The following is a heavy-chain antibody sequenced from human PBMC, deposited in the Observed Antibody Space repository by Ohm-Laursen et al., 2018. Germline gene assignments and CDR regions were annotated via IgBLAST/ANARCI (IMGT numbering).Heavy chain of an antibody. V-gene: IGHV1-46*01. CDR3: ARGSATVFFDI. J-gene: IGHJ3*02. Sequence: ASVKVSCKASGYTFTSYYMHWVRQAPGQGLEWMGIINPSGGSTSYAQKFQGRVTITADKSTSTAYMELSSLRSEDTAVYYCARGSATVFFDIWGQGTMVTVSS. D-gene: IGHD6-25*01. CDR2: INPSGGST. CDR1: GYTFTSYY.